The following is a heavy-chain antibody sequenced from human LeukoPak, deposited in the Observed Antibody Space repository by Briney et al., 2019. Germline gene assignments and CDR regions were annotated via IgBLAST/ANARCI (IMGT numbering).Heavy chain of an antibody. J-gene: IGHJ4*02. Sequence: ASVKVSCKASGYTFTSYGISWVRQAPGQGLEWMVWISAYNGNTNYAQKLQGRVTMTTDTSTSTAYMELRRLSSDDTAVYYCARDGSGVWFDYWGQGTLVTVSS. CDR2: ISAYNGNT. CDR1: GYTFTSYG. D-gene: IGHD3-10*01. CDR3: ARDGSGVWFDY. V-gene: IGHV1-18*01.